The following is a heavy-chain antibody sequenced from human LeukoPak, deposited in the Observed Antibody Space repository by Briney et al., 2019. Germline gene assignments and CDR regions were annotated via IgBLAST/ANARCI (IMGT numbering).Heavy chain of an antibody. CDR3: ARAQGYYDSSGIHDY. Sequence: PSETLSLTCGVYGGSISSYYWSWIRQPPGKGLEWIGYIYYSGSANYNPSLKSRVTISVDTSKKQFSLKLSSVTAADTAVYYCARAQGYYDSSGIHDYWGQGTLVTVSS. D-gene: IGHD3-22*01. J-gene: IGHJ4*02. CDR2: IYYSGSA. V-gene: IGHV4-59*01. CDR1: GGSISSYY.